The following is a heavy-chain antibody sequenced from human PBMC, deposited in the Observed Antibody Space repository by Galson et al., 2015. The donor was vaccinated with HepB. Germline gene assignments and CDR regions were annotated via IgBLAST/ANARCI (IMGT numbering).Heavy chain of an antibody. CDR2: IWYDGSNK. CDR3: ARDVMDY. CDR1: GFTFSSNG. Sequence: SLRLSCAASGFTFSSNGIHWVRQAPGKGLEWVAIIWYDGSNKYYADSVKGRFTISRDNSKNTLYLQMNSLRAEDTAVYYCARDVMDYWGQGTLVTVSS. J-gene: IGHJ4*02. D-gene: IGHD2-21*01. V-gene: IGHV3-33*01.